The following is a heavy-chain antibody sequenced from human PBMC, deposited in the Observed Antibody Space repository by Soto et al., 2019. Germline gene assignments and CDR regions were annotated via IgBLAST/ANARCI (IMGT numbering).Heavy chain of an antibody. CDR3: AKDGGYAYYDSSGYYFGY. J-gene: IGHJ4*02. D-gene: IGHD3-22*01. V-gene: IGHV1-18*01. CDR1: GYTFTSYG. CDR2: ISAYNGNT. Sequence: ASVKVSCKASGYTFTSYGISWVRQAPGQGLEWMGWISAYNGNTNYAQKLQGRVTMTTDTSTSTAYMELRSLRSDDTAVYYCAKDGGYAYYDSSGYYFGYWGQGTLVTVSS.